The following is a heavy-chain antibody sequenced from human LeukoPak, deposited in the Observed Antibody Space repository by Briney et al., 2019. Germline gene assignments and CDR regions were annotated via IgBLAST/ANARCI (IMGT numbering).Heavy chain of an antibody. Sequence: PSETLSLTCTVSGGSISSYYWSWIRQPPGKGLEWIGYIYYSGSPNYNPSLKSRVTISVDTSKNQFSLKLSSVTAADTAVYYCARHGSSDKKYYYGMDVWGQGTTVTVSS. CDR3: ARHGSSDKKYYYGMDV. CDR2: IYYSGSP. D-gene: IGHD6-25*01. J-gene: IGHJ6*02. V-gene: IGHV4-59*08. CDR1: GGSISSYY.